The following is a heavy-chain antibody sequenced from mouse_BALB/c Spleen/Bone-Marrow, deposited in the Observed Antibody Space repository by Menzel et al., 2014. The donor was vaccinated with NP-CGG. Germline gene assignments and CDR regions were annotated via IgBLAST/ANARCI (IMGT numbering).Heavy chain of an antibody. CDR2: INPYNDGT. Sequence: VQLQQSGPELVKPGASVKMSCEASGYTFTSYVMHWVKQKPGQGLEWIEYINPYNDGTKYNEKFKGKATLTSDKSSSTAYMELSSLTSEDSAVYYCARGGYYGYYAMDYWGQGTSVTVSS. D-gene: IGHD1-2*01. V-gene: IGHV1-14*01. CDR3: ARGGYYGYYAMDY. J-gene: IGHJ4*01. CDR1: GYTFTSYV.